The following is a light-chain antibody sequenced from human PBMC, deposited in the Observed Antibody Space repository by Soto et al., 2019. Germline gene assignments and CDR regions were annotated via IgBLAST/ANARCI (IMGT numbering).Light chain of an antibody. CDR1: QTISHW. CDR3: QQYNTYWT. V-gene: IGKV1-5*01. J-gene: IGKJ1*01. CDR2: DAS. Sequence: DIHLTQSPSTLSASVGDRGTMTCRASQTISHWLAWYQQKPGKAPKLLIFDASSLENGVPSRYSGSGSGTEFTLTITGLQPDDFATYYCQQYNTYWTFGQGTKVDIK.